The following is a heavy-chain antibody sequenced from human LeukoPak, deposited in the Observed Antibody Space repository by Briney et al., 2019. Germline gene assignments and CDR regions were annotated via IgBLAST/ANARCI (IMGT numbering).Heavy chain of an antibody. CDR2: ISPRGGGT. CDR1: GFTFSSYG. Sequence: GGSLRLSCAASGFTFSSYGMNWVRQAPGKGLEWLSGISPRGGGTYYADSVKGRFTISRDDSKNMLSLQMNSLRVEDTAVYYCARDLAWGAFDYWGQGALVTVSS. J-gene: IGHJ4*02. V-gene: IGHV3-23*01. CDR3: ARDLAWGAFDY. D-gene: IGHD7-27*01.